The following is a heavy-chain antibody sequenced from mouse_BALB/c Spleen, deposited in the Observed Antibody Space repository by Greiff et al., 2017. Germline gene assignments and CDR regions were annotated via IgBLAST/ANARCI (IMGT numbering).Heavy chain of an antibody. D-gene: IGHD3-2*01. CDR3: TRGDSSGYGFAY. CDR2: ISSGGSYT. J-gene: IGHJ3*01. Sequence: EVQRVESGGGLVKPGGSLKLSCAASGFTFSSYTMSWVRQTPEKRLEWVATISSGGSYTYYPDSVKGRFTISRDNAKNTLYLQMSSLKSEDTAMYYCTRGDSSGYGFAYWGQGTLVTVSA. CDR1: GFTFSSYT. V-gene: IGHV5-6-4*01.